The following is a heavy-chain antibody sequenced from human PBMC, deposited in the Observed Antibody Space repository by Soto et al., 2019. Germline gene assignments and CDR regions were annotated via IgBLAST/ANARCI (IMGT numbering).Heavy chain of an antibody. CDR3: ARKVGGLDSSGRGMDV. D-gene: IGHD6-19*01. CDR1: GFTFSSYS. CDR2: ISSSSSYI. V-gene: IGHV3-21*01. Sequence: EVQLVESGGGLVKPGGSLRLSCAASGFTFSSYSMNWVRQAPGKGLEWVSSISSSSSYIYYADSVKGRFTISRDNAKNSLYLQMNSLRAEDTAVYYCARKVGGLDSSGRGMDVWGQGTTVTVSS. J-gene: IGHJ6*02.